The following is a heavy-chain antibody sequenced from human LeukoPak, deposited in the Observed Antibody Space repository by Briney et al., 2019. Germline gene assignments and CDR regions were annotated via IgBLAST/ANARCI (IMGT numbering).Heavy chain of an antibody. CDR1: GYTFTGYY. Sequence: ASVKVSCKASGYTFTGYYSHWVRQAPGQGLEWMGWINPNSGGTNYAQKFQGRVTMTRDTSISTAYMELSRLRSDDTAVYYCASQEGIAVAGTLDYWGQGTLVTVSS. V-gene: IGHV1-2*02. CDR2: INPNSGGT. CDR3: ASQEGIAVAGTLDY. D-gene: IGHD6-19*01. J-gene: IGHJ4*02.